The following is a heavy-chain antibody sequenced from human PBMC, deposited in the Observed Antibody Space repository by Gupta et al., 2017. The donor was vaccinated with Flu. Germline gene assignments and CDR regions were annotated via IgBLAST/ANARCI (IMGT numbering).Heavy chain of an antibody. V-gene: IGHV3-48*03. CDR2: ISSRSITT. CDR1: GRTSSSFE. CDR3: VTDAGERATSN. D-gene: IGHD1-14*01. J-gene: IGHJ4*02. Sequence: EVRLVESGGGVVQPGGSLRLSCEACGRTSSSFELNWVRKAPGRGWEWLAYISSRSITTYYADSLRGRFTISRDNAENSLYLQMTDLRAEDTATYYCVTDAGERATSNWGRGTLVTVSS.